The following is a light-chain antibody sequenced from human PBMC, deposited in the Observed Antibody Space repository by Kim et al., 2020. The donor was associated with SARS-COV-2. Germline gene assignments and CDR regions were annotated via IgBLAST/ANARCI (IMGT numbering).Light chain of an antibody. CDR3: QQYNKWPRT. CDR2: GAS. J-gene: IGKJ1*01. V-gene: IGKV3-15*01. Sequence: EIVMTQSPATLSVSPGERATLSCRASQSISNDLVWYQQKPGQAPRLLIYGASTRATGIPARFSGSGSGTEFTVTISSLQSEDFAIYYCQQYNKWPRTFGQGTKVDIK. CDR1: QSISND.